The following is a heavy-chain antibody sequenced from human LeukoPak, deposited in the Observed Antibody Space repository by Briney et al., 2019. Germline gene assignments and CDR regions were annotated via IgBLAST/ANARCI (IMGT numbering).Heavy chain of an antibody. D-gene: IGHD3-10*01. Sequence: GASVKVSCKASGYTFTGYYMHWVRQAPGQGLEWMGWINPNSGGTNYAQKFQGRVTMTRDTSMSTAYMEPSRLRSDDTAVHCCARGLITRVRGVSFLVYWGQGTLVTVSS. CDR3: ARGLITRVRGVSFLVY. CDR1: GYTFTGYY. V-gene: IGHV1-2*02. CDR2: INPNSGGT. J-gene: IGHJ4*02.